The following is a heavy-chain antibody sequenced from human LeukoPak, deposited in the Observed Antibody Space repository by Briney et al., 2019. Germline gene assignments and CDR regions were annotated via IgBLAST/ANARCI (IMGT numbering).Heavy chain of an antibody. V-gene: IGHV3-23*01. Sequence: GGSLRLSCAASGFTFNNYGMGWVRQTPEKGLEWVATIGTSGANTYHADSVKGRFTISRDNSKSTLYLQMNSLRAEDTAVYHCAKKSGDHFHFDFWGQGTLVTVSS. J-gene: IGHJ4*02. CDR3: AKKSGDHFHFDF. D-gene: IGHD2-21*01. CDR2: IGTSGANT. CDR1: GFTFNNYG.